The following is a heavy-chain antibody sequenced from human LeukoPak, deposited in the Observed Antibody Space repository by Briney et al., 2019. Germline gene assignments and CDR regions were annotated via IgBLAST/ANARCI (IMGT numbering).Heavy chain of an antibody. CDR3: ARLRRDGHNFVDC. J-gene: IGHJ4*02. CDR1: GYSFTSYW. CDR2: IYPGDADT. D-gene: IGHD5-24*01. V-gene: IGHV5-51*01. Sequence: ESLKISCKGSGYSFTSYWIGWVRRMLGKGLEWRGIIYPGDADTRYSPSFRGRVTISAEKSITPAYLQWSRLKASDTAVYYCARLRRDGHNFVDCWGQGTLVTVSS.